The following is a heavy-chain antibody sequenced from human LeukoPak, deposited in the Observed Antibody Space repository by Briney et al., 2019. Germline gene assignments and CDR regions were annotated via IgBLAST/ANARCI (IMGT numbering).Heavy chain of an antibody. CDR2: ISSNGGST. Sequence: GGSLRLSCSASGFTFSRYAMHWVRQAPGRGLEFVSAISSNGGSTYYADSVKSRFTISRDNSKNTLYLQMSSLRAEDTAVYYCVKVSDDYWGQGTLVTVSS. CDR3: VKVSDDY. V-gene: IGHV3-64D*09. CDR1: GFTFSRYA. J-gene: IGHJ4*02.